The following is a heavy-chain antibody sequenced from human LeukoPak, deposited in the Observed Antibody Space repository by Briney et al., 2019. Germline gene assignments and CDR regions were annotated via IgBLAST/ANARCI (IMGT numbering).Heavy chain of an antibody. CDR3: ARGIRRHYYGSGSYYNTGRRIGDYFDY. CDR1: GGSFSGYY. CDR2: INHSGST. V-gene: IGHV4-34*01. J-gene: IGHJ4*02. D-gene: IGHD3-10*01. Sequence: SETLSLTCAVYGGSFSGYYWSWIRQPPGKGLEWIGEINHSGSTNYNPSLKSRVTISVDTSKNQFSLKLSSVTAADTAVYYCARGIRRHYYGSGSYYNTGRRIGDYFDYWGQGTLVTVSS.